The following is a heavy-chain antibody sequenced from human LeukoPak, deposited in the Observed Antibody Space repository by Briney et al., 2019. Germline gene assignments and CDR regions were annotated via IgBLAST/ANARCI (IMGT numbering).Heavy chain of an antibody. D-gene: IGHD2-15*01. CDR2: IIPIFGTA. CDR1: GYTFTSYA. CDR3: ANLHPGYCSGGSCYSFDWFDP. Sequence: SVKVSCKASGYTFTSYAISWVRQAPGQGLEWMGRIIPIFGTANYAQKFQGRVTITTDESTSTAYMELSSLRSEDTAVYYCANLHPGYCSGGSCYSFDWFDPWGQGTLVTVSS. J-gene: IGHJ5*02. V-gene: IGHV1-69*05.